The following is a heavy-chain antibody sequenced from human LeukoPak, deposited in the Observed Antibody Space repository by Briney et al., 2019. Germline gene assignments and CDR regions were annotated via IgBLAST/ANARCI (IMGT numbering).Heavy chain of an antibody. CDR1: GYTFTGYY. CDR3: ARAPRWLIANWFDP. CDR2: INPNSGGT. J-gene: IGHJ5*02. D-gene: IGHD6-19*01. V-gene: IGHV1-2*02. Sequence: ASVEVSCKASGYTFTGYYMHWVRQAPGQGLEWMGWINPNSGGTNYAQKFQGRVTMTRDTSISTAYMELSRLRSDDTAVYYCARAPRWLIANWFDPWGQGTLVTVSS.